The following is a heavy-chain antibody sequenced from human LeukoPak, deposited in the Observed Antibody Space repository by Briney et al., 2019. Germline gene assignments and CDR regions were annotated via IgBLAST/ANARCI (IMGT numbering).Heavy chain of an antibody. D-gene: IGHD3-22*01. V-gene: IGHV4-59*01. CDR1: GDSTTNYY. CDR3: ASGKYYYDESASLNRASRTALDV. Sequence: SETLSLTCSVSGDSTTNYYCSWIRQSPGKGLEWLAYVYKNGHLDYNPSLRSRVTVSVDRSKTQFSLRPRSVTAADTAIYYCASGKYYYDESASLNRASRTALDVWAQGTMVIVSS. J-gene: IGHJ3*01. CDR2: VYKNGHL.